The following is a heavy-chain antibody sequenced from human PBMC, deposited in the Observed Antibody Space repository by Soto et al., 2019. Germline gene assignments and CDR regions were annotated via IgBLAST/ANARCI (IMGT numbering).Heavy chain of an antibody. V-gene: IGHV2-26*01. D-gene: IGHD1-26*01. CDR2: IFSNDEK. Sequence: QVTLKESGPVLVKPTETLTLTCTVSGFSLTNARMGVTWIRQPPGKALEWLAHIFSNDEKSYRTSLKSRLTVSRETSKGQVVLTMTNMDPVDTATYYCARHGRGVGARPLDYWGQGTLVTVSS. CDR1: GFSLTNARMG. J-gene: IGHJ4*02. CDR3: ARHGRGVGARPLDY.